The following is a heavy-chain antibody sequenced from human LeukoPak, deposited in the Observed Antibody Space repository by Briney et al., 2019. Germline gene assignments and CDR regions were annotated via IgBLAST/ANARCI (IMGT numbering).Heavy chain of an antibody. CDR3: ARESLRQQWLVRREEYYYMDV. CDR2: IYKSGST. CDR1: GGSISSYY. V-gene: IGHV4-4*07. D-gene: IGHD6-19*01. Sequence: SETLSLTCTVSGGSISSYYWSWIRQPAGKGLEWIGHIYKSGSTNYNPSLKSRVTMSVDTSKNQFFLKLRSVTAADTAVYYCARESLRQQWLVRREEYYYMDVWGKGTTVTISS. J-gene: IGHJ6*03.